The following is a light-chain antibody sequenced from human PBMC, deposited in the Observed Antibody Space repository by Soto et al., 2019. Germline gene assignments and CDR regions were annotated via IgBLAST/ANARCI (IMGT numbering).Light chain of an antibody. CDR3: QPHNNWPVVT. J-gene: IGKJ4*01. CDR1: RSISRN. Sequence: EMVMTQSPATLSGSPGERVTLSCRASRSISRNLAWYQQKPGQAPRLLIYGASTRATGIPDRFSGSGSGTEFTRTVTSLQSEDFAVYYCQPHNNWPVVTFGGGTRVEIK. CDR2: GAS. V-gene: IGKV3-15*01.